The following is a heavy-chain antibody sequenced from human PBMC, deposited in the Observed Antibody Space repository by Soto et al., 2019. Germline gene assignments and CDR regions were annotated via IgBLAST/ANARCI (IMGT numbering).Heavy chain of an antibody. CDR2: IDPSDSQT. CDR3: ARQIYDSDTGPNFQYYFDS. V-gene: IGHV5-10-1*01. CDR1: GYSFAGYW. D-gene: IGHD3-22*01. Sequence: GESLKISCKGSGYSFAGYWITWVRQKPGKGLEWIGRIDPSDSQTYYSPSFRGHVTISVTKSITTVFLQWSSLRASDTAMYYCARQIYDSDTGPNFQYYFDSWGQGTPVTVSS. J-gene: IGHJ4*02.